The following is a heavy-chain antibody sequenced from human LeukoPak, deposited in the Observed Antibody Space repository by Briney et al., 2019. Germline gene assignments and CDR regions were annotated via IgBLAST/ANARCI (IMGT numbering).Heavy chain of an antibody. CDR1: GGYIKNYY. V-gene: IGHV4-4*07. D-gene: IGHD2-15*01. CDR2: IYTRGST. J-gene: IGHJ3*02. Sequence: SSETLSLTCTVSGGYIKNYYWSWIRQPAAKGLEWIGCIYTRGSTNYNPSLKSRVTMSVDTSKNQFSLKLSSVTAADTAVYYCARGRYCSADICSGGDAFDIWGQGTMVSVSS. CDR3: ARGRYCSADICSGGDAFDI.